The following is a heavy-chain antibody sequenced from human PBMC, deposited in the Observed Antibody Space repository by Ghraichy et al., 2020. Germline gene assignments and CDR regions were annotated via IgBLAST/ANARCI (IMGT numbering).Heavy chain of an antibody. Sequence: GGSLRLSCVVSRLTSIGSFMNWVRQAPGKGLEWVANIKEDGSEKYYADSVKGRFTISRDNAKNSVYLQMDSLRVEDTAVYYCASLLKGATPNWGQGTLVTVSS. V-gene: IGHV3-7*01. CDR2: IKEDGSEK. CDR3: ASLLKGATPN. D-gene: IGHD2-15*01. J-gene: IGHJ4*02. CDR1: RLTSIGSF.